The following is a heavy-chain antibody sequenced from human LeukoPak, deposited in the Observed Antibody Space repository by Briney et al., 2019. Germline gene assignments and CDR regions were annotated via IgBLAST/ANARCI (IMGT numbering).Heavy chain of an antibody. CDR3: ARDPIVGATYDSDY. Sequence: GGSLRLSCAASGFTFSSYSMNWVRQAPGKGLEWVSSISSSSSYIYYADSVKGRFTISRDNAKNSLYLQMNSLRAEDTAVYYCARDPIVGATYDSDYWGQGTLVTVSS. CDR1: GFTFSSYS. CDR2: ISSSSSYI. D-gene: IGHD1-26*01. J-gene: IGHJ4*02. V-gene: IGHV3-21*01.